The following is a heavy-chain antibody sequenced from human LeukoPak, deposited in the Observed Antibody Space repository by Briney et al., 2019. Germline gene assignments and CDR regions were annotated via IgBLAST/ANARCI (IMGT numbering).Heavy chain of an antibody. V-gene: IGHV3-23*01. CDR3: AKDEGTMTAPY. J-gene: IGHJ4*02. CDR2: ISGSGAST. CDR1: GFTFSSYG. Sequence: GGSLRLSCAASGFTFSSYGMHWVRQAPGKGLEWVSAISGSGASTFYADSVKGRFTISRDNSRSTVHLQMNSLRAEDTAIYYCAKDEGTMTAPYWGQGTLVTVSS.